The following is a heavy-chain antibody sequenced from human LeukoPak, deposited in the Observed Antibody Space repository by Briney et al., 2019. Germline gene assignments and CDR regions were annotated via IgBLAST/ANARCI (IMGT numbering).Heavy chain of an antibody. V-gene: IGHV3-74*03. CDR2: INTDGSST. Sequence: GGSLRLSCAACGVTFSSYRMHWVRQAPGKGLVWVSRINTDGSSTTYADSVKGRFTISRDNAKNTLYLEMNSLRAEDTAVYYCARDRYCTTTRCSDYWGQGTLVTVSS. CDR3: ARDRYCTTTRCSDY. CDR1: GVTFSSYR. D-gene: IGHD2-2*01. J-gene: IGHJ4*02.